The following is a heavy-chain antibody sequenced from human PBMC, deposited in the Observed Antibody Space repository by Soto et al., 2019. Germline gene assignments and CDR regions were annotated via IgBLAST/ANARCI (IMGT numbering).Heavy chain of an antibody. J-gene: IGHJ4*02. CDR3: AGNPFYDSSGYYSYFDY. V-gene: IGHV1-18*01. D-gene: IGHD3-22*01. CDR2: ISAYNGNT. Sequence: ASVKVSCKASGYTFTSYGISWVRQAPGQGLEWMGWISAYNGNTNYAQRLQGRVTMTTDASTSTAYMELRSLRSDDTAVYYCAGNPFYDSSGYYSYFDYGGQGTLVTVSS. CDR1: GYTFTSYG.